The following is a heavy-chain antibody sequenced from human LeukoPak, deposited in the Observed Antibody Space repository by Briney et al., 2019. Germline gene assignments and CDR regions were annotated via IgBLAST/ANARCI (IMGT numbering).Heavy chain of an antibody. Sequence: GGSLRLSCAASGFTFSSYEMNWVRQAPGKGLEWVSYISSSGSTIYYADSVKGRFTISRDNAKNSLYLQMNSLRAEDMALYYCAKDIEYQLLFAFDIWGQGTMVTVSS. CDR1: GFTFSSYE. D-gene: IGHD2-2*01. J-gene: IGHJ3*02. CDR2: ISSSGSTI. V-gene: IGHV3-48*03. CDR3: AKDIEYQLLFAFDI.